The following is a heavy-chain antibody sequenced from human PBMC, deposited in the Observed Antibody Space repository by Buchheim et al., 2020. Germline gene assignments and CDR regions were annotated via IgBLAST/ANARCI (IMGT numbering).Heavy chain of an antibody. V-gene: IGHV4-39*07. CDR2: IYYSGST. J-gene: IGHJ6*02. D-gene: IGHD6-13*01. CDR1: GGSISSSSYY. Sequence: QLQLQESGPGLVKPSETLSLTCTVSGGSISSSSYYWGWIRQPPGKGLEWIGSIYYSGSTYYNPSLKSRVTISVDTSKNQFSLKLSSVTAADTAVYYCAREVAAAGTGYYGMDVWGQGTT. CDR3: AREVAAAGTGYYGMDV.